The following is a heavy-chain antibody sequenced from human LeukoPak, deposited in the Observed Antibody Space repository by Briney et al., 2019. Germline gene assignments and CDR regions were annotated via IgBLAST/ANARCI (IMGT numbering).Heavy chain of an antibody. Sequence: GASVKVSCKASGYTFTGYYMHWVRQAPGQGLEWMGWINPNSGGTNYAQKFQGRVTITRDTSSSTAYMELSRLRSDDTAVYYCARVDDILTGFDYWGQGTLVTVSS. CDR2: INPNSGGT. V-gene: IGHV1-2*02. CDR3: ARVDDILTGFDY. CDR1: GYTFTGYY. D-gene: IGHD3-9*01. J-gene: IGHJ4*02.